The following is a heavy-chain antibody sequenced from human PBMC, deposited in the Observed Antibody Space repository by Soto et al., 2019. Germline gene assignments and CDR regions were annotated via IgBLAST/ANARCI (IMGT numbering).Heavy chain of an antibody. J-gene: IGHJ4*02. CDR1: GAPIRGSVW. V-gene: IGHV4-4*02. D-gene: IGHD3-16*01. CDR2: VFHSGGA. Sequence: LSLTCAVSGAPIRGSVWWTWVRQPPGKGLEWIGEVFHSGGANYNPSLKSRVSMSVDTSRSQFSLELHSVTAADTAVYYCARKAWVRFDFWGQGIMVTVSS. CDR3: ARKAWVRFDF.